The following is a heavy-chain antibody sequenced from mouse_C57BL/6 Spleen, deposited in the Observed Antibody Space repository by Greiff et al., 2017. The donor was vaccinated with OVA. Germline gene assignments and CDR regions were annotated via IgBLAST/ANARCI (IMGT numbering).Heavy chain of an antibody. V-gene: IGHV1-76*01. CDR2: IYPGSGNT. Sequence: QVQLKQSGAELVRPGASVKLSCKASGYTFTDYYINWVKQRPGQGLEWIARIYPGSGNTYYNEKFKGKATLTAEKSSSTAYMQLSSLTSEDSAVYVSARHFDGSGGFAYWGQGTLVTVSA. CDR3: ARHFDGSGGFAY. J-gene: IGHJ3*01. D-gene: IGHD2-3*01. CDR1: GYTFTDYY.